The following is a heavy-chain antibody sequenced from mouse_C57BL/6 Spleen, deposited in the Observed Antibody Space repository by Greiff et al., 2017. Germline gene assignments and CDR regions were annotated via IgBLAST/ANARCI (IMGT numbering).Heavy chain of an antibody. J-gene: IGHJ1*03. Sequence: VQLQQSGPELVKPGASVKISCKASGYAFSSSWMNWVKQRPGKGLEWIGRIYPGDGDTNYNGKFKGKATLTADKSSSTAYMQLSSLTSEDSAVYFWARKNGYYVDWYFDVWGTGTTVTVSS. CDR1: GYAFSSSW. D-gene: IGHD2-3*01. CDR3: ARKNGYYVDWYFDV. V-gene: IGHV1-82*01. CDR2: IYPGDGDT.